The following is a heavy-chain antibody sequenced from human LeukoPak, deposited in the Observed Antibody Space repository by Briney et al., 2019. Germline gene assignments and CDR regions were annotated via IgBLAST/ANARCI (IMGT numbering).Heavy chain of an antibody. Sequence: ASVKVSCKASGYTFTGYYMHWVRQAPGQGLEWMGWINPNSGGTNYAQKFQGRVTMTRDTSISTAYMELSRLRSDDTAVYYCARDSVPSCGMDVWGQGTTVTVSS. CDR1: GYTFTGYY. V-gene: IGHV1-2*02. J-gene: IGHJ6*02. CDR2: INPNSGGT. D-gene: IGHD2-2*01. CDR3: ARDSVPSCGMDV.